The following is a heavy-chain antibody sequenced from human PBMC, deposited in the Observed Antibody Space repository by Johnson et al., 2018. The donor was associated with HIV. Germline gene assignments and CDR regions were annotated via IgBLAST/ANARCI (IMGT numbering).Heavy chain of an antibody. Sequence: QVQLVESGGGVVQPGRSLRLSCAASGLTFSSYAMHWVRQAPGKGLEWVAVISYDGSTYYADSVKGRFTISRDNSKNTLYLQMNSLRAEDTAVYYCARYPVSSVVAAPRVNDAFDIWGQGTMVTVSS. V-gene: IGHV3-30*14. CDR3: ARYPVSSVVAAPRVNDAFDI. J-gene: IGHJ3*02. CDR2: ISYDGST. D-gene: IGHD2-15*01. CDR1: GLTFSSYA.